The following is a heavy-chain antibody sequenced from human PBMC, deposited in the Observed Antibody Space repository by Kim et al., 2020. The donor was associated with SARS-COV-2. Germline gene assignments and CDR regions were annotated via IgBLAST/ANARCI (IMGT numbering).Heavy chain of an antibody. CDR2: TSGRT. J-gene: IGHJ4*02. V-gene: IGHV4-4*07. CDR3: ASALGH. Sequence: TSGRTNYNPAHQGRVTMSVDMSKNQFALKLSSVTAADTAVYYCASALGHWGQGTLVTVSS. D-gene: IGHD3-16*02.